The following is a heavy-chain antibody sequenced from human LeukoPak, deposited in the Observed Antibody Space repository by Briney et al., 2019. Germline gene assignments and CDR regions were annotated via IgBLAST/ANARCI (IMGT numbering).Heavy chain of an antibody. CDR1: GGSISSNSYY. V-gene: IGHV4-61*05. J-gene: IGHJ4*02. CDR3: ARFEMATSLDY. CDR2: IYYSGST. D-gene: IGHD5-24*01. Sequence: SETLSLTCTVSGGSISSNSYYWGWIRQPPGKGLEWIGYIYYSGSTNYNPSLKSRVTISVDTSKNQFSLKLSSVTAADTAVYYCARFEMATSLDYWGQGTLVTVSS.